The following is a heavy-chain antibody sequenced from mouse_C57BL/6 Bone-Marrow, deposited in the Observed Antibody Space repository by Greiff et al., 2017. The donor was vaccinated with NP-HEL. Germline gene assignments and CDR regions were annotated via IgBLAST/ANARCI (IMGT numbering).Heavy chain of an antibody. V-gene: IGHV3-6*01. CDR3: ARVGTTVVATGYWYFDV. Sequence: EVQVVESGPGLVKPSQSLSLTCSVTGYSITSGYYWNWIRQFPGNKLEWMGYISYDGSNNYNPSLKNRISITRDTSKNQFFLKLNSVTTEDTATYYCARVGTTVVATGYWYFDVWGTGTTVTVSS. D-gene: IGHD1-1*01. CDR1: GYSITSGYY. CDR2: ISYDGSN. J-gene: IGHJ1*03.